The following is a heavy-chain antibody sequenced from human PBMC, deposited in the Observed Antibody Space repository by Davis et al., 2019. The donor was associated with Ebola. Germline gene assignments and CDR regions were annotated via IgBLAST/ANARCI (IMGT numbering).Heavy chain of an antibody. CDR3: ARASWTRAEYFQH. Sequence: GESLKISCAASGFTFSSYGMHWVRQAPGKGLEWVAVISYDGSNKYYADSVKGRFTISRDNSKNTLYLQMNSLRAEDTAVYYCARASWTRAEYFQHWGQGTLVTVSS. J-gene: IGHJ1*01. CDR2: ISYDGSNK. D-gene: IGHD2-2*01. V-gene: IGHV3-30*03. CDR1: GFTFSSYG.